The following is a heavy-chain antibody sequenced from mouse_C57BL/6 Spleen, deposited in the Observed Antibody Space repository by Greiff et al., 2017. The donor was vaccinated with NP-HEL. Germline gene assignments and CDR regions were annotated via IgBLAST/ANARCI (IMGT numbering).Heavy chain of an antibody. D-gene: IGHD1-1*01. J-gene: IGHJ3*01. Sequence: EVQRVESGGGLVQPGGSLSLSCAASGFTFTDYYMSWVRQPPGKALEWLGFIRNKANGYTTEYSASVKGRFTISRDNSQSILYLQMNALRAEDSATYYCARDYYGTPFAYWGQGTLVTVSA. CDR2: IRNKANGYTT. V-gene: IGHV7-3*01. CDR3: ARDYYGTPFAY. CDR1: GFTFTDYY.